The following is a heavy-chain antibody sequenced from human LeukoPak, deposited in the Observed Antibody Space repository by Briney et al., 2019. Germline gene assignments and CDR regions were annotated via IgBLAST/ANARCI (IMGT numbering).Heavy chain of an antibody. J-gene: IGHJ4*02. CDR3: ARLAPGGSPLH. CDR2: IYTSGST. CDR1: GGSISSYY. V-gene: IGHV4-4*09. D-gene: IGHD5-12*01. Sequence: SETLSLTCTVSGGSISSYYWSWIRQPPGKGLEWIGYIYTSGSTNYNPSLKSRVTISVDTSKNQLSLKLSSVTAADTAVYYCARLAPGGSPLHWGQGTLVTVSS.